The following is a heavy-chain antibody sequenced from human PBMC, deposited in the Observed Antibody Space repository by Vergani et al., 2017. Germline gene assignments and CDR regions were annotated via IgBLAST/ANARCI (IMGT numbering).Heavy chain of an antibody. V-gene: IGHV3-48*01. CDR3: ARGADYYDSSGYYHF. D-gene: IGHD3-22*01. CDR2: ISSSSTI. Sequence: EVQLVESGGGLVQPGGSLRLSCAASGFTFSSYSMNWVRQAPGKGLEWVSYISSSSTIYYADSVKGRFTISRDNAKNSLYLQMNSLRAEDTAVYYCARGADYYDSSGYYHFWGQGTMVTVSS. J-gene: IGHJ3*01. CDR1: GFTFSSYS.